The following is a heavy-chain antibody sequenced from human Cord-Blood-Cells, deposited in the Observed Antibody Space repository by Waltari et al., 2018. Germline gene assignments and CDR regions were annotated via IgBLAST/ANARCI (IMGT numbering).Heavy chain of an antibody. V-gene: IGHV4-34*01. CDR2: INHSGST. CDR1: GGSFSGYY. Sequence: CAVYGGSFSGYYWSWIRQPPGKGLEWIGEINHSGSTNYNPSLKSRVTISVDTSKNQFSLKLSSVTAADTAVYYCAREVVVAATPGGAFDIWGQGTMVTVSS. J-gene: IGHJ3*02. CDR3: AREVVVAATPGGAFDI. D-gene: IGHD2-15*01.